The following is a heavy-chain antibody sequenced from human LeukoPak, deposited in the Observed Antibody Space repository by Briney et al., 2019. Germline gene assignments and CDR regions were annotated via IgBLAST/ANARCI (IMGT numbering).Heavy chain of an antibody. Sequence: ASVKVSCKASGYTFTSYDINWVRQATGQGLEWMGWMNPNSGNTGYAQKFQGRVTMTRNTSISTAYMELSSLRSEDTAVYYCARGPQGVRYFDWLVEYHYYGMDVWGQGTTVTVSS. CDR1: GYTFTSYD. V-gene: IGHV1-8*01. J-gene: IGHJ6*02. D-gene: IGHD3-9*01. CDR3: ARGPQGVRYFDWLVEYHYYGMDV. CDR2: MNPNSGNT.